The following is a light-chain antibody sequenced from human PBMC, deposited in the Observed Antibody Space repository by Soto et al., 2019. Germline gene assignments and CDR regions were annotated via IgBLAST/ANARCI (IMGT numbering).Light chain of an antibody. Sequence: QSALTQPPSASGTPGQTVSISCSGTSSNMRTNTVNWYQHPPGTAPKLIIYSNDQRPSGVPDRFSASKSGTSASLAINGLQSADEAVYYCAAWDDSLAWVFGGGTQLTVL. CDR1: SSNMRTNT. V-gene: IGLV1-44*01. CDR2: SND. J-gene: IGLJ3*02. CDR3: AAWDDSLAWV.